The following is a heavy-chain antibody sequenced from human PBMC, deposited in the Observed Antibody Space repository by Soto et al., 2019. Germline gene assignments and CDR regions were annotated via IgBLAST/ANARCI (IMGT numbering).Heavy chain of an antibody. D-gene: IGHD3-3*01. CDR2: IIPIFGTA. CDR1: GGTLSRYG. CDR3: ATGGFWSGYLSLKPYYYTGMEV. Sequence: QVQLVQSGAEVKKPGSSVKVSCKASGGTLSRYGISWVRQAPGQGLEGMGGIIPIFGTANYAQKFQGRVTINADDSTGTAYMELSSLRSEDTAVYYCATGGFWSGYLSLKPYYYTGMEVWGQGTTVTVYS. J-gene: IGHJ6*02. V-gene: IGHV1-69*01.